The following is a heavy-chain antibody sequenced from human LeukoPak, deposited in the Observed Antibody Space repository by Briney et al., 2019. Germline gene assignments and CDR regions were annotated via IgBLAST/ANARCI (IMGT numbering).Heavy chain of an antibody. Sequence: PGGSLRLSCAASGFTFSSYSMNWVRQAPGKGLEWVSYISSSGSTIYYADSVKGRFTISRDNAKNSLYLQMNSLRAEDTAVYYCARAGYYYDSSGYYPFLDYWGQGTLVTVSS. D-gene: IGHD3-22*01. CDR3: ARAGYYYDSSGYYPFLDY. V-gene: IGHV3-48*04. J-gene: IGHJ4*02. CDR2: ISSSGSTI. CDR1: GFTFSSYS.